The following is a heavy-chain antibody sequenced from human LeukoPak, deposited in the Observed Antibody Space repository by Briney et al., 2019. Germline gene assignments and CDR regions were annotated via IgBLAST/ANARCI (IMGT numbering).Heavy chain of an antibody. D-gene: IGHD6-19*01. Sequence: PSETQSLTCTVSGGSITSYYWSWIRQPPGKGLERIGYIFYSGSTKYNPSLKSRVTISVDTSKNQFSLKLSSVTAADTAVYYCASSPYSSGWNNQWGQGTLVTVSS. CDR1: GGSITSYY. J-gene: IGHJ4*02. CDR3: ASSPYSSGWNNQ. CDR2: IFYSGST. V-gene: IGHV4-59*01.